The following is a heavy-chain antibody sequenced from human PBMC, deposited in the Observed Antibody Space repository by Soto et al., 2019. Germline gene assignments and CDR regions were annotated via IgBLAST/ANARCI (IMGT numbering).Heavy chain of an antibody. CDR1: GFTFTNSA. J-gene: IGHJ6*02. CDR3: ARDIFHYGMDV. V-gene: IGHV3-53*01. Sequence: CGSRRLSCAASGFTFTNSAMSLVCQAPGKGLEWVSVIYSGGSTYYADSVKGRFTISRDNSKNTLYLQMNSLRAEDTAVYYCARDIFHYGMDVWGQGTTVTVSS. CDR2: IYSGGST.